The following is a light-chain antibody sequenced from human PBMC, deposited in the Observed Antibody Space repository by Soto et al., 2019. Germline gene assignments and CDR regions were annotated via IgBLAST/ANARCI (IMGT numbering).Light chain of an antibody. V-gene: IGLV2-8*01. J-gene: IGLJ1*01. CDR3: SSYAGSNNF. CDR1: SSDVCGYNY. Sequence: QSALTQPPSASGSAGQSVTISCTGTSSDVCGYNYVPWYQQHPGKAPKLMIYEVSKRPSGVPDRFSGSKSGNAASLTVSGLQAEDEADYYCSSYAGSNNFFGTGTKV. CDR2: EVS.